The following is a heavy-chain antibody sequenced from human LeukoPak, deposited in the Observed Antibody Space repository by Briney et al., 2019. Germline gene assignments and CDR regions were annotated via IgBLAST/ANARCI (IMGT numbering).Heavy chain of an antibody. CDR3: ARDQDYYDSSGYYLIFDY. D-gene: IGHD3-22*01. V-gene: IGHV3-7*01. CDR1: GFTFSRSW. Sequence: PGGSLRLSCAASGFTFSRSWMSWVRQAPGKGLEWVANIKQDGSEKYYVDSVKGRFTISRDNAKNSLCLQMNSLRAEDTAVYYCARDQDYYDSSGYYLIFDYWGQGTLVTVSS. CDR2: IKQDGSEK. J-gene: IGHJ4*02.